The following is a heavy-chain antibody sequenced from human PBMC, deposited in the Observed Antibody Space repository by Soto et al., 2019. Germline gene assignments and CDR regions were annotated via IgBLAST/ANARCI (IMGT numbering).Heavy chain of an antibody. CDR2: LYSGTT. V-gene: IGHV4-38-2*01. D-gene: IGHD6-13*01. CDR1: GYSISNGYY. J-gene: IGHJ4*02. Sequence: SETLSLTCAVSGYSISNGYYWAWIRQPPGKGLEWIGSLYSGTTYYNPSLKSRIFISGDMSKSHFSLNLNSVTATDTATYYCVRGAASTYTGLFDYWGQGNLVTVSS. CDR3: VRGAASTYTGLFDY.